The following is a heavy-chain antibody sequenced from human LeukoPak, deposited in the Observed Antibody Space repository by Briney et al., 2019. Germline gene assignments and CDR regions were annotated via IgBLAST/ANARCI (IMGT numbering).Heavy chain of an antibody. J-gene: IGHJ4*02. CDR1: GFTFSNYG. CDR2: IWYDGSHN. Sequence: SRGSLRLSCAASGFTFSNYGMHWVRQGPGKGLEWVAVIWYDGSHNFYADSVKGRFTISRDNSKNTLYVQMNSLRAEDTAVYYCARELRSGYTYGGFDYWGQGTLVTVSS. V-gene: IGHV3-33*01. D-gene: IGHD5-18*01. CDR3: ARELRSGYTYGGFDY.